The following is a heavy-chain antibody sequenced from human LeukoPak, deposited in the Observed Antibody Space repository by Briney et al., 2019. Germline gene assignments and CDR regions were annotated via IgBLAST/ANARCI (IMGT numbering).Heavy chain of an antibody. CDR3: ATDPRTTVFGTFRYYYMDV. J-gene: IGHJ6*03. V-gene: IGHV1-2*02. CDR1: GYTFTGYY. Sequence: ASVKVSCKASGYTFTGYYMHWVRQAPGQGLAWMGWVNPNSGDTTYAQKFQGRVTMTRGTSINTAYMELSKLTSDDTAVYYCATDPRTTVFGTFRYYYMDVWGEGTTVAVSS. D-gene: IGHD3-3*01. CDR2: VNPNSGDT.